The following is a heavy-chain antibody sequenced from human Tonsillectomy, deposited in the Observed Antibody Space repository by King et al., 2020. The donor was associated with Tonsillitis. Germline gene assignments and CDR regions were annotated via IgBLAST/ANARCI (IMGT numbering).Heavy chain of an antibody. J-gene: IGHJ4*02. CDR3: ARGYYRSGSYYKN. Sequence: QLQESGLGLVKPSETLSLTCTVSGGSISSYYWNWIRQPPGKGLEWIGYIYYSGSTNYNPSLKSRVTMSVDTSKNQFSLRLTSVTAADSAVYYCARGYYRSGSYYKNWGQGTLVTVSS. CDR1: GGSISSYY. V-gene: IGHV4-59*01. D-gene: IGHD3-10*01. CDR2: IYYSGST.